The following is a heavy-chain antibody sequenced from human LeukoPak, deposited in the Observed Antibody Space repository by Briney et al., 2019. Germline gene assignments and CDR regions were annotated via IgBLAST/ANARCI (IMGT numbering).Heavy chain of an antibody. J-gene: IGHJ4*02. CDR2: INSDGSST. CDR1: GFTFHDYD. V-gene: IGHV3-74*01. Sequence: GGSLRLSCAASGFTFHDYDMSWVRQAPGKGLVWVSRINSDGSSTSYADSVKGRFTISRDNAKNTLYLQMNSLKAEDTAVYYCARIPGDYWGQGTLVTVSS. CDR3: ARIPGDY. D-gene: IGHD2-2*02.